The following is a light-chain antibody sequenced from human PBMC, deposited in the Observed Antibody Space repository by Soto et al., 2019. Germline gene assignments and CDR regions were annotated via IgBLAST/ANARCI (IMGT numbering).Light chain of an antibody. V-gene: IGKV1-5*03. CDR3: QHSNRYSEA. Sequence: DIQMTQSPSTLSGSVGDRVTSTCRASQTISSCLAWYQQKPGKAPKLLIYKASTLKSGVPSRFSGSGSGTEFTLTLSSLQPDDFAPYYCQHSNRYSEAFGQGTKVELK. J-gene: IGKJ1*01. CDR1: QTISSC. CDR2: KAS.